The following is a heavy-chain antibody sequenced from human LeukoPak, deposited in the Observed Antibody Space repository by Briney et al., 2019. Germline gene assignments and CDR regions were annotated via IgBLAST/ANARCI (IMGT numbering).Heavy chain of an antibody. J-gene: IGHJ5*02. V-gene: IGHV1-2*02. D-gene: IGHD6-13*01. CDR2: INPNSGGT. Sequence: ASVKASCKASGYTFTGYYMHWVRQAPGQGLEWMGWINPNSGGTNYAQKFQGRVTMTRDTSISTAYMELSRLRSDDTAVYYCARDRDSSSWQNWFDPWGQGTLVTVSS. CDR1: GYTFTGYY. CDR3: ARDRDSSSWQNWFDP.